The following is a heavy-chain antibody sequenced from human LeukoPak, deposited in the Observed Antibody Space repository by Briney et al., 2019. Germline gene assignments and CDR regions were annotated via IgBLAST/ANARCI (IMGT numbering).Heavy chain of an antibody. CDR2: MNPNSGNT. D-gene: IGHD6-13*01. CDR1: GYTFTSYD. Sequence: GASVKVSCKASGYTFTSYDINWARQATGQGLEWMGWMNPNSGNTGYAQKFQGRVTMTRNTSISTAYMELSSLRSEDTAVYYCARKAAAWTKYYYYYYMDVWGQGTLVTVSS. J-gene: IGHJ6*03. CDR3: ARKAAAWTKYYYYYYMDV. V-gene: IGHV1-8*01.